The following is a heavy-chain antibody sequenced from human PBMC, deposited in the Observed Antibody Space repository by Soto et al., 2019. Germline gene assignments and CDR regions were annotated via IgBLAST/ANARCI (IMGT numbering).Heavy chain of an antibody. CDR3: ASVDYGAYIPHFDF. J-gene: IGHJ4*02. Sequence: PGGSLRLSCAASGFTFSSFAMGWVRHAPGNGLEWVSTITGSGGSTFYADSVKGRFTISRDNSKNTLYLQMNSLRAEDTAIYYCASVDYGAYIPHFDFWGQGTLVTVSS. CDR1: GFTFSSFA. D-gene: IGHD4-17*01. CDR2: ITGSGGST. V-gene: IGHV3-23*01.